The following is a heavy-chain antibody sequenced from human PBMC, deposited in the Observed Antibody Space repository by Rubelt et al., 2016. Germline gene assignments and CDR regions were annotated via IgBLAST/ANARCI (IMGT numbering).Heavy chain of an antibody. J-gene: IGHJ6*02. CDR1: GASMSSHY. CDR3: ARPLGFNYYNGMDV. CDR2: IHTSGST. Sequence: VQLQESGPGLVKPSETLSLTCTVSGASMSSHYWNWIRQPAGKGLEWIGRIHTSGSTNYNPSFKSRVTMSVDTSKNQYSLKLSSVTAADTAVYYCARPLGFNYYNGMDVWGQGTTVTVSS. V-gene: IGHV4-4*07.